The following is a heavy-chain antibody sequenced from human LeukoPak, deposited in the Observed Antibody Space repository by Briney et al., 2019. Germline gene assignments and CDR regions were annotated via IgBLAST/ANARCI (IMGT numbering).Heavy chain of an antibody. CDR1: GFTFSSYA. J-gene: IGHJ4*02. Sequence: PGGSLRLSCAASGFTFSSYAMSWVRQAPGKGLEWVSAISGSGGSTYYADSVKGRFTISRDNSKNTLYLQMNSLRAEDKAVYYCAKDPTAISGVDHFDYWGQGTLVTVSS. D-gene: IGHD3-3*01. V-gene: IGHV3-23*01. CDR2: ISGSGGST. CDR3: AKDPTAISGVDHFDY.